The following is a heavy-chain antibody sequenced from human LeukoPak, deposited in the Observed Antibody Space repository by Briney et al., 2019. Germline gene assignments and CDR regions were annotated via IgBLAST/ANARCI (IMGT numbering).Heavy chain of an antibody. CDR3: VNLGYSD. Sequence: PGGSLRLSCAASGFTFSTSWMTWVRQAPGKGREWVATVKDDGSGKYYVDSVKGRFTISRDNAKSSLHLQMNSLRVEDTAVYYCVNLGYSDWGQGTLVTVSS. CDR2: VKDDGSGK. J-gene: IGHJ4*02. D-gene: IGHD5-18*01. CDR1: GFTFSTSW. V-gene: IGHV3-7*01.